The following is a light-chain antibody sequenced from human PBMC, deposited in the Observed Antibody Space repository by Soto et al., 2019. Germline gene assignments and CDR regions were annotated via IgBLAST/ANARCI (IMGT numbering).Light chain of an antibody. J-gene: IGKJ2*01. CDR3: QQRSNWMYT. CDR2: DTS. CDR1: QSVGSS. Sequence: EIVLTQSPATLSLSPGERATLSCRASQSVGSSLAWYQQKPGQAPRLLIYDTSNRATGVPARFSGSGSGTDFTLTISSLEPEDSALYYCQQRSNWMYTLGQWTKLEIK. V-gene: IGKV3-11*01.